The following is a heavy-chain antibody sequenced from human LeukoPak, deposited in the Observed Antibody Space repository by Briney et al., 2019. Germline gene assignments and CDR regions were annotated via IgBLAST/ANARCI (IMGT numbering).Heavy chain of an antibody. CDR1: GGSVNEYF. V-gene: IGHV4-59*02. Sequence: SETLSLTCTVSGGSVNEYFWSWIRQPPGRGLEWIGYVYSNGIADYSPSLKGRATISVDSSKNQVSLSLRSATALDTAVYYCALEIVLIMSGHASPYYMDVWGRGTTV. J-gene: IGHJ6*03. D-gene: IGHD2-15*01. CDR2: VYSNGIA. CDR3: ALEIVLIMSGHASPYYMDV.